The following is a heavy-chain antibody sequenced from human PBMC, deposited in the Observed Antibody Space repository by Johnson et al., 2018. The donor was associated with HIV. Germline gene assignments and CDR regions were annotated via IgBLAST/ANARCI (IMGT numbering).Heavy chain of an antibody. J-gene: IGHJ3*02. CDR3: AKDPWITMITLGVSDAFYI. V-gene: IGHV3-23*04. CDR2: ITGSAATT. D-gene: IGHD3-22*01. CDR1: GFTFHSYV. Sequence: MLLVESGGGVVQPGRSLRLSCAASGFTFHSYVMTWVRQAPGQGLEWVSTITGSAATTYYADSVKGRFTISRDNSKNTLYLQMNSLRAEDTAVYYCAKDPWITMITLGVSDAFYIWGQGTMVTVSS.